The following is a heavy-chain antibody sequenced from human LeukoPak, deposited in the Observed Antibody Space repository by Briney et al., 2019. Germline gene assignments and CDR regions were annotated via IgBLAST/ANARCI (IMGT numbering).Heavy chain of an antibody. CDR2: ITNDGSST. Sequence: PGGSLRLSCAASGLIFSSHWMHWVRQAPGKGLVWVSRITNDGSSTTYADSVKGRFTISRDSAKNMLYLQVNSLRAEDTAVYYCARDVAVADKKYFDPWGQGTLVTVSS. D-gene: IGHD2-15*01. V-gene: IGHV3-74*01. CDR1: GLIFSSHW. CDR3: ARDVAVADKKYFDP. J-gene: IGHJ5*02.